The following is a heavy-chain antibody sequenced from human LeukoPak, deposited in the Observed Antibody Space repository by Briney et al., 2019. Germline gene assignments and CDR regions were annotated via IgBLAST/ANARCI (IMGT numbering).Heavy chain of an antibody. Sequence: GGSLRLSCAASGFTVSSNYMSWVRQAPGKGLKWVSSIYSGGSTYFTDSVKGRFTISRDISKNALYLQMNSLRAEDTAIYYCAKEYGSGSLEVWDYWGQGTLVSVSS. V-gene: IGHV3-53*01. CDR3: AKEYGSGSLEVWDY. D-gene: IGHD3-10*01. CDR1: GFTVSSNY. J-gene: IGHJ4*02. CDR2: IYSGGST.